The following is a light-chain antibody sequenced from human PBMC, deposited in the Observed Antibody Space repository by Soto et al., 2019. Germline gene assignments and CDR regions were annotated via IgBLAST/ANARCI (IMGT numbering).Light chain of an antibody. CDR2: DAS. J-gene: IGKJ5*01. V-gene: IGKV1-5*01. CDR3: QQSYMDPIT. CDR1: QSISGW. Sequence: DIQMTQSPATLSASVGCTVSLTCRASQSISGWLAWYQQKPGKAPILLIYDASALPRGVPSSFSGSGGGTDFPLSISSVQPADFATYFCQQSYMDPITFGKGTQLEI.